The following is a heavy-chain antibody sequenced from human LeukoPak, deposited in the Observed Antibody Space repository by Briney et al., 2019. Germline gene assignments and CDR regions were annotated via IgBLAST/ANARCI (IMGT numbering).Heavy chain of an antibody. V-gene: IGHV3-23*01. CDR2: FCASTGSV. D-gene: IGHD3-22*01. CDR3: AKDRGYTYYYDSSGTEGY. Sequence: GGSLRLSCAAAGFSFSDYAMSWVRQAPGKGLEWVSGFCASTGSVYYADSVKAHFTISRDNSKNTLYLQMNSLRAEDTAVYYCAKDRGYTYYYDSSGTEGYWGQGTLVTVSS. J-gene: IGHJ4*02. CDR1: GFSFSDYA.